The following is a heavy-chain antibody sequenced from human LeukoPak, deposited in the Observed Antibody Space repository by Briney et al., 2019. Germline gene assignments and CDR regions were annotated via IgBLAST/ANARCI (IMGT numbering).Heavy chain of an antibody. D-gene: IGHD2-2*01. CDR1: GGTFSSYA. Sequence: SVKVSRKASGGTFSSYAISWVRQAPGQGLEWMGGIIPIFGTANYAQKFQGRVTITADESTSTAYMELSSLRSEDTAVYYCARATKVVPAASPSYYYYGMDVWGKGTTVTVSS. CDR3: ARATKVVPAASPSYYYYGMDV. CDR2: IIPIFGTA. J-gene: IGHJ6*04. V-gene: IGHV1-69*01.